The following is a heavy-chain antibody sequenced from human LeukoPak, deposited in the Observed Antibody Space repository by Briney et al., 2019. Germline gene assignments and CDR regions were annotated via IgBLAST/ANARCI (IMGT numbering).Heavy chain of an antibody. V-gene: IGHV1-2*02. D-gene: IGHD3-9*01. CDR2: INPNSGGT. CDR3: GRGYKILTG. CDR1: GYTFTGSY. Sequence: GASVRVSCKASGYTFTGSYIHWVRQAPGQGLEWMGWINPNSGGTNYALKFQGRVTMTRDTSISTAYMELSRLRSDDTAVYYCGRGYKILTGWGQGTLVTLSS. J-gene: IGHJ4*02.